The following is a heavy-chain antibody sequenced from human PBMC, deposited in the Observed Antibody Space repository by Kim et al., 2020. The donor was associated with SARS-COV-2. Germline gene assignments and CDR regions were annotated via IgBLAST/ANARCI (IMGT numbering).Heavy chain of an antibody. V-gene: IGHV1-69*04. CDR2: MA. CDR3: TRDGVPNWFDP. J-gene: IGHJ5*02. Sequence: MASHAQRLQGRVSMTADKSTNTAYMELTSLRLDDTAVYYCTRDGVPNWFDPWGQGTLVTVSS. D-gene: IGHD3-10*01.